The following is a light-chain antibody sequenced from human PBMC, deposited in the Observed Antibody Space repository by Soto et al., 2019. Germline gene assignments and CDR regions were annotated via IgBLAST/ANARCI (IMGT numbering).Light chain of an antibody. CDR3: QQYGSSRWT. CDR2: GAS. CDR1: QSVSSSY. V-gene: IGKV3-20*01. J-gene: IGKJ1*01. Sequence: IVLTQSPGTLYLSPGERATLSCRASQSVSSSYLAWYQQNRGQAPRLLIYGASSRAPGIPDRFGGSGSGTDFTLTISRLEPEDFAVYYCQQYGSSRWTFGQGTKVDIK.